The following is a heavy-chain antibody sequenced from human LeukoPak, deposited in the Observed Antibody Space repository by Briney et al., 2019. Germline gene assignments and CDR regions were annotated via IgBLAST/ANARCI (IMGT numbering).Heavy chain of an antibody. J-gene: IGHJ4*02. CDR1: GFTFSSYD. CDR2: IKYDGNIK. Sequence: GGSLRLSCAASGFTFSSYDRHWVRQAPGQGLEWVAFIKYDGNIKYYADSVKGRFTISRDNSKNTVYLQMNSLRAEDTAVYYCAKSSFDYWGQGTLVTVSS. V-gene: IGHV3-30*02. CDR3: AKSSFDY.